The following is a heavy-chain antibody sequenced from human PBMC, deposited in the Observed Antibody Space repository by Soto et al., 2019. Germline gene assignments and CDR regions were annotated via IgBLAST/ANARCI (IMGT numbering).Heavy chain of an antibody. V-gene: IGHV4-34*01. CDR3: ARGQRYYGSGSYYPFDL. Sequence: QVQLQQWGAGLLKPSETLSLTCAVYGGSFSGYYWSWIRQPPGKGLEWIGEINHSGSTNYNPSLKSRVTISVDTSKNQFSLKLSSVTAADTAVYHCARGQRYYGSGSYYPFDLWGRGTLVTVSS. CDR1: GGSFSGYY. D-gene: IGHD3-10*01. CDR2: INHSGST. J-gene: IGHJ2*01.